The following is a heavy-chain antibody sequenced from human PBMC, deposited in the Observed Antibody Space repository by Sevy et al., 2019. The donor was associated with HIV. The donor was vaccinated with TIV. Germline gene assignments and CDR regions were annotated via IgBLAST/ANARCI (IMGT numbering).Heavy chain of an antibody. D-gene: IGHD3-10*01. CDR3: ARVPTYYYGSATYFDY. J-gene: IGHJ4*02. CDR1: GYNFASDG. V-gene: IGHV1-18*04. Sequence: ASVKVSCKASGYNFASDGFSWVRQAPGQGLEGMGWIGVYNGNAKYAQVFQERFTMTTDTSTSTAYMELRSLRSDDTAVYYCARVPTYYYGSATYFDYWGQGTLVTVSS. CDR2: IGVYNGNA.